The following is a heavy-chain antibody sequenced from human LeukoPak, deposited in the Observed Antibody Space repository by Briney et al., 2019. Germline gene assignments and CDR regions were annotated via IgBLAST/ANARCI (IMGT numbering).Heavy chain of an antibody. J-gene: IGHJ4*02. Sequence: GGSPRLSCAASGFTFSNYWMHWVRQAPGKGPVLVSRIKSDGSSTRFADSVQGRFTISRDNGKNTLYLQMNSLRAEDTAVYYCARGGETSNWYPGYFDYWGQGALVTVSS. CDR2: IKSDGSST. V-gene: IGHV3-74*01. D-gene: IGHD6-13*01. CDR3: ARGGETSNWYPGYFDY. CDR1: GFTFSNYW.